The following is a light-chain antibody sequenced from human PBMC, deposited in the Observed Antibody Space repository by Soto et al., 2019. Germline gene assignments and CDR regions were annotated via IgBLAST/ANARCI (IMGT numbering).Light chain of an antibody. CDR1: SGSIASNY. CDR2: ENK. J-gene: IGLJ2*01. CDR3: QSYDSSNQV. V-gene: IGLV6-57*02. Sequence: NFMLTQPHSVSESPGKTVTISCTGSSGSIASNYVQWYQQRPGSAPTTVIYENKQRPSGVPDRFSGSIDSSSNSASLTISGLKTEDEADYYCQSYDSSNQVFGGGTQLTVL.